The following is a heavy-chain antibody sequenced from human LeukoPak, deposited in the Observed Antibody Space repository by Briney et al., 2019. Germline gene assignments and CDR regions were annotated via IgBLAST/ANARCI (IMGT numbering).Heavy chain of an antibody. J-gene: IGHJ6*03. V-gene: IGHV1-69*13. CDR1: GGTFSSYA. CDR3: ARGPGAKGYCSSTSCYLPPGRYYMDV. CDR2: IIPIFGTA. Sequence: ASVKVSCKASGGTFSSYAISWVRQAPGQGLEWMGGIIPIFGTANYAQKFQGRVTITADESTSTAYMELSSLRSEDTAVYYCARGPGAKGYCSSTSCYLPPGRYYMDVWGKGTTVTVSS. D-gene: IGHD2-2*01.